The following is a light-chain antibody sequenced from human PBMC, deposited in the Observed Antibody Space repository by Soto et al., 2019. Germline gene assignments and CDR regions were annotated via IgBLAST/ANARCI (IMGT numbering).Light chain of an antibody. Sequence: QSVLTQPPSVSGAPGQRVTISCTGSSSNIGAGYDVHWYQQLPGTAPNLLIYGNSNRLSGVPDRFSGSKSGTSASLAITGLHAHDEDDYKSQSYDSSLSGYVVLGGGTKLTVL. CDR3: QSYDSSLSGYVV. CDR1: SSNIGAGYD. V-gene: IGLV1-40*01. CDR2: GNS. J-gene: IGLJ2*01.